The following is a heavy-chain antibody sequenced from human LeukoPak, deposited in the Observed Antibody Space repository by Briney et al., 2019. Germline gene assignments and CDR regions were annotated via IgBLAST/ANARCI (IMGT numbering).Heavy chain of an antibody. D-gene: IGHD3-10*01. J-gene: IGHJ4*02. CDR1: GGSISGYY. CDR3: ARFSGGLADYFDY. Sequence: PSETPSLTCTVSGGSISGYYWSWIRQPPGKGLEWIGYIYYNGNTNYNPSLKSRVTISVDTSKNQFSLKLSSVTAADTAVYYCARFSGGLADYFDYWGQGTLVTVSS. V-gene: IGHV4-59*08. CDR2: IYYNGNT.